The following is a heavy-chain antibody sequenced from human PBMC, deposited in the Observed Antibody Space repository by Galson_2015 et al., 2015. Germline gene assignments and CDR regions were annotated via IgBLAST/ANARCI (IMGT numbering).Heavy chain of an antibody. CDR1: GYTFTSYG. V-gene: IGHV1-18*01. CDR2: ISAYNGNT. J-gene: IGHJ6*03. D-gene: IGHD3-10*01. CDR3: ARVGKDMVRGVQERTGYYMDV. Sequence: SVKVSCKASGYTFTSYGISWVRQAPGQGLEWMGWISAYNGNTNYAQKLQGRVTMTTDTSTSTAYMELRSLRSDDTAVYYCARVGKDMVRGVQERTGYYMDVWGKGTTVTVSS.